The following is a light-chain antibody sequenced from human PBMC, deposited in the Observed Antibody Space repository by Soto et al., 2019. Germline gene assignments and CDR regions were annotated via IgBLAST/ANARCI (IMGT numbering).Light chain of an antibody. V-gene: IGLV1-44*01. CDR2: SNN. CDR1: SSNIGSNT. CDR3: AAWDDSLNGPGVV. J-gene: IGLJ2*01. Sequence: QSVLTQPPSASGTPGQRVTISCSGSSSNIGSNTVNWYQHLPGTAPKLLIYSNNQRPSGVPDRFSGSKSGTSASLAISGLQSEDEADYYCAAWDDSLNGPGVVFGGGTKLIVL.